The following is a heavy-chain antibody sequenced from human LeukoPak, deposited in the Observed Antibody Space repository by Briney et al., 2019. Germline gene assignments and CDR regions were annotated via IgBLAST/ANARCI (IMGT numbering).Heavy chain of an antibody. CDR3: ARSPFIAAARGWFDP. J-gene: IGHJ5*02. Sequence: GASVKVSCKASGYTFTGYYMHWVRQAPGQGLEWMGWINPNSGGTNYAQKFQGGVTMTRDTSISTAYMELSRLISDDTAVYYCARSPFIAAARGWFDPWGQGTLVTVSS. V-gene: IGHV1-2*02. CDR1: GYTFTGYY. CDR2: INPNSGGT. D-gene: IGHD6-13*01.